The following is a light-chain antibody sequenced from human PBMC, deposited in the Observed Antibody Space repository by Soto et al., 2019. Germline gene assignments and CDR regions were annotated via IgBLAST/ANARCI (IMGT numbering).Light chain of an antibody. CDR3: SSYTSSSTLVV. Sequence: QSALTQPASVSGSPGQSITISCTGTSSDVGAYDYVSWYQQHPGKAPKLMIYDVSNRPSGVSNRFSVSKSGNTASLPISGLKAEDEADYYCSSYTSSSTLVVFGGGTKLTGL. CDR2: DVS. V-gene: IGLV2-14*01. J-gene: IGLJ2*01. CDR1: SSDVGAYDY.